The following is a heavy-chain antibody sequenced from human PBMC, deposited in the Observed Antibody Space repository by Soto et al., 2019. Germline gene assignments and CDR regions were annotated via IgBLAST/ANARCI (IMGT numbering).Heavy chain of an antibody. CDR2: ISTL. CDR1: GFTFSGYS. CDR3: AIDGGSYYFDY. Sequence: EVQLVESGGGLVKPGGSLRLSCAASGFTFSGYSMNCVRQAQWKGLEWVSSISTLSYADSAKGRFTISRDNAKNSLYLQMNSLRAEDTAVSSCAIDGGSYYFDYWGQGTLVTVSS. V-gene: IGHV3-21*01. D-gene: IGHD1-26*01. J-gene: IGHJ4*02.